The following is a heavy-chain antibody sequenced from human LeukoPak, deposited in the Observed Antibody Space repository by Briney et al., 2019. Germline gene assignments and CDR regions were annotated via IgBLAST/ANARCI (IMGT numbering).Heavy chain of an antibody. CDR2: ISSSGGHI. Sequence: PGGSLRLSCAASGFTFNTYEMNWVRQAPGTGLEWLSYISSSGGHIYYADSVKGRFTISRDNAENSLYLQMNSLRAEDTALYYCARGAGGYGQIDYWGQGTLVTVSS. D-gene: IGHD5-18*01. CDR3: ARGAGGYGQIDY. J-gene: IGHJ4*02. V-gene: IGHV3-48*03. CDR1: GFTFNTYE.